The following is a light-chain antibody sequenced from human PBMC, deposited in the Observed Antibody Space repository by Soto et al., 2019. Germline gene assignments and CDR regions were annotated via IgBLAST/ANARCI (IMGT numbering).Light chain of an antibody. CDR1: ISDIGSYNR. Sequence: QGSLTLPPSVYGPRGQSFTISCTAIISDIGSYNRVSWYQQPPGTARKLMIYEVNNRPSGVPDRFSGSTSGNTASLTISGLQAEDEADYYCSLYTSISTYVFGTGTKVTVL. J-gene: IGLJ1*01. CDR2: EVN. V-gene: IGLV2-18*01. CDR3: SLYTSISTYV.